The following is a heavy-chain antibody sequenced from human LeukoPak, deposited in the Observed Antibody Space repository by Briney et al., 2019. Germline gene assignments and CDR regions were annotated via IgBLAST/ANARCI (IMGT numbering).Heavy chain of an antibody. CDR3: ARELRGYSPQDY. Sequence: ASVKVSCKASGYTFTGYYTHWVRQAPGQGLEWMGWINPNSGGTNYAQKFQGRVTITRDTSISTAYMELSRLRSDDTAVYYCARELRGYSPQDYWGQGTLVTVSS. J-gene: IGHJ4*02. D-gene: IGHD5-18*01. CDR2: INPNSGGT. V-gene: IGHV1-2*02. CDR1: GYTFTGYY.